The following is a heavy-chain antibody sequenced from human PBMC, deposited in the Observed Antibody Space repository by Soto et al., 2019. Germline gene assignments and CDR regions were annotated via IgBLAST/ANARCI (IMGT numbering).Heavy chain of an antibody. CDR3: AKDRQLGSSLYYFDY. Sequence: QVQLVESGGGVVQPGRSLRLSCAASGFTFSSYGMHWVRQAPGKGLEWVAVISYHGSNKDYADSVKGRFTISRDNSKNTLYLQMNSLRGEDTAVYYCAKDRQLGSSLYYFDYWGQGTPVTVSS. J-gene: IGHJ4*02. CDR2: ISYHGSNK. V-gene: IGHV3-30*18. D-gene: IGHD5-18*01. CDR1: GFTFSSYG.